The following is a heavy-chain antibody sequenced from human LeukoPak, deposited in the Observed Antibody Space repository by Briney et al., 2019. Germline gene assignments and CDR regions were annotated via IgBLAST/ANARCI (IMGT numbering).Heavy chain of an antibody. V-gene: IGHV1-2*02. CDR2: IDPVSGGT. D-gene: IGHD2/OR15-2a*01. Sequence: ASVKVSCKTSGYNFIDYYIHWVRQAPGQGLEWVGRIDPVSGGTHYAQKFQVRVTMTRDTSISTVYMEMSGLRSEDTAVYYCVRDFYVDYWGQGAMVTVSS. CDR1: GYNFIDYY. CDR3: VRDFYVDY. J-gene: IGHJ4*02.